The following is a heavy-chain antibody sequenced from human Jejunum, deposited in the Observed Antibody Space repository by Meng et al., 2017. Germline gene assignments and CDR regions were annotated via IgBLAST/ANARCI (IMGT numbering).Heavy chain of an antibody. CDR2: LYYTGNT. Sequence: SETLSLTCTVSDDSITYSHYYWGWVRQPPGKGREWIGSLYYTGNTYYNPSLQSRVTMSMDTSKSQCSLTLTSLTAADTAVYYCARAFYYVTSRMNDAFDIWGQGTLVTVSS. CDR1: DDSITYSHYY. D-gene: IGHD3-10*02. V-gene: IGHV4-39*07. J-gene: IGHJ3*02. CDR3: ARAFYYVTSRMNDAFDI.